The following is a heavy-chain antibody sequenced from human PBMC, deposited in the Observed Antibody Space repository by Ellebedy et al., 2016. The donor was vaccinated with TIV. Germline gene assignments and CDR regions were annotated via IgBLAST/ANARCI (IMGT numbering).Heavy chain of an antibody. J-gene: IGHJ4*02. CDR2: INAGNGNT. V-gene: IGHV1-3*01. Sequence: ASVKVSCXASGYTFTNYAIHWVRQAPGQRLEWMGWINAGNGNTKFSLKLQDRVTITRDTSASTAYMELSSLRSEDTAVYYCARSENPTKAVSASFDYWGQGTLVTVSS. D-gene: IGHD2-2*01. CDR1: GYTFTNYA. CDR3: ARSENPTKAVSASFDY.